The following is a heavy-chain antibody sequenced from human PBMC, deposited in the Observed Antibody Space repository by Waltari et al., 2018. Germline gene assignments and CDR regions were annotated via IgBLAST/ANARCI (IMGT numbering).Heavy chain of an antibody. D-gene: IGHD2-2*01. CDR1: GYSLPSYY. Sequence: QVELVQSGAEVRKPGASVTVSCKASGYSLPSYYMHWVRQAPGLGREWMGRINPNSGDTNSAPKFQGRVTLTRDTSVNTAFLELRSLTSDDTAVYFCARESAFSTSWYPGFDPWGQGTLVTVAS. CDR2: INPNSGDT. V-gene: IGHV1-2*06. J-gene: IGHJ5*02. CDR3: ARESAFSTSWYPGFDP.